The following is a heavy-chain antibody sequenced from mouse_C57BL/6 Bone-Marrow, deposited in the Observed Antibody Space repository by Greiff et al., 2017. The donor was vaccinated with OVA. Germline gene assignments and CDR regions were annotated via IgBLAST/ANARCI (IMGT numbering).Heavy chain of an antibody. CDR3: ARLYYFDY. CDR1: GYTFTSYW. V-gene: IGHV1-64*01. CDR2: IHPNSGST. J-gene: IGHJ2*01. Sequence: QVHVKQPGAELVKPGASVKLSCKASGYTFTSYWMHWVKQRPGQGLEWIGMIHPNSGSTNYNEKFKSKATLTVDKSSSTAYMQLSSLTSEDSAVYYCARLYYFDYWGQGTTLTVSS.